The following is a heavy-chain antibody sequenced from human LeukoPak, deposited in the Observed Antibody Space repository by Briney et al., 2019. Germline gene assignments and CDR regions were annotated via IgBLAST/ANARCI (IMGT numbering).Heavy chain of an antibody. Sequence: RASVKVSCKASGYTFTSYYMHWVRQAPGQGLEWMGIINPSGGSTSYAQTFQGRVTMTRDASTSTVYMELSSLRSEDTAVYYCARDGLLGGDWFDPWGQGTLVTVSS. CDR1: GYTFTSYY. CDR3: ARDGLLGGDWFDP. CDR2: INPSGGST. V-gene: IGHV1-46*01. D-gene: IGHD3-16*01. J-gene: IGHJ5*02.